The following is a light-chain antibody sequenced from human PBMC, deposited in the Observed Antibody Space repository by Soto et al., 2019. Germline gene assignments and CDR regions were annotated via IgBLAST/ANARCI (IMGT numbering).Light chain of an antibody. J-gene: IGKJ5*01. CDR1: QSVDSNY. CDR3: HQRINWPTT. CDR2: GAS. Sequence: EIVLTPSPGTLSLSPVEEATLSCRASQSVDSNYLAWYQQKPGQAPRLLISGASNRATGIPARFSGSGSGTDFTLTISSLEPEEFAIYYGHQRINWPTTFGQGTRLEIK. V-gene: IGKV3-11*01.